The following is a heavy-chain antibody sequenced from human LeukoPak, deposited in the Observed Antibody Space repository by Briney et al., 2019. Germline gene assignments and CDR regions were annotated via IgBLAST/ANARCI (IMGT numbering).Heavy chain of an antibody. J-gene: IGHJ4*02. CDR2: IYYSGST. Sequence: SETLSLTCTVSGGSISSYYWSWIRQPPGKGLEWIGYIYYSGSTNYNPSLKSRVTISVDTSKNQFSLKLSSVTAADTAVYYCARGARGSTAAGTFDYWGQGTLVTASS. CDR1: GGSISSYY. D-gene: IGHD6-13*01. CDR3: ARGARGSTAAGTFDY. V-gene: IGHV4-59*01.